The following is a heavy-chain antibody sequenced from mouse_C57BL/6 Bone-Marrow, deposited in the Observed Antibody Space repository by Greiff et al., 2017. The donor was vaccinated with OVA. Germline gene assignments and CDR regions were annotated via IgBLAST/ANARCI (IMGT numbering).Heavy chain of an antibody. CDR3: TKGSGLYYYAMDY. CDR1: GYTFTSYW. CDR2: IYPGNSDT. Sequence: EVQLQQSGTVLARPGASVKMSCKTSGYTFTSYWMHWVKQRPGQGLEWIGAIYPGNSDTSYNQKFKGKAKLTAVTSASTAYMELSSLTNEDSAVYYCTKGSGLYYYAMDYWGQGTSVTVSS. D-gene: IGHD3-2*02. J-gene: IGHJ4*01. V-gene: IGHV1-5*01.